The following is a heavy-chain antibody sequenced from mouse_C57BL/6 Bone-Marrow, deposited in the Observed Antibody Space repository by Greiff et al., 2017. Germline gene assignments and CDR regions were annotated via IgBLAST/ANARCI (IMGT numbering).Heavy chain of an antibody. CDR1: GYTFTDYE. D-gene: IGHD3-1*01. V-gene: IGHV1-15*01. CDR3: TNKRISENY. Sequence: VQLQQSGAELVRPGASVTLSCKASGYTFTDYEMHWVKQTPVHGLEWIGAIDPETGGTAYNQKFKGKAILTADKSSSTAYMELRSLTSEDSAVYYCTNKRISENYWGQGTTLTVSS. CDR2: IDPETGGT. J-gene: IGHJ2*01.